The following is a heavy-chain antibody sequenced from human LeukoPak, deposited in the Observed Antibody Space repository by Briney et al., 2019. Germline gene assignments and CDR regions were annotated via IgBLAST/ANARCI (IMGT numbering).Heavy chain of an antibody. CDR3: ARAGQIVATSPDAFDI. J-gene: IGHJ3*02. D-gene: IGHD5-12*01. CDR2: INPNSGGT. CDR1: GYTFTGYY. Sequence: ASVKVSCKASGYTFTGYYMHWVRQAPGQGLEWMGWINPNSGGTNYAQKFQGRVTMTRDTSISTVYMELSRLRSVDTAVYYCARAGQIVATSPDAFDIWGQGTMVTVSS. V-gene: IGHV1-2*02.